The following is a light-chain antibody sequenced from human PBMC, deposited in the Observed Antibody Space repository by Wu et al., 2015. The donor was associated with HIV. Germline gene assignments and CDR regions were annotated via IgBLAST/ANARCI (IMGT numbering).Light chain of an antibody. J-gene: IGKJ4*01. Sequence: DIQMSQSPSTLSASVGDKVTITCRASQTIGTWLAWYQRKPGKAPKLLIYGASSLESGVSSRFSGSGSGTEFTLTINSLQPDDFATYYCQQYNSYCTFGGGTKVEIK. V-gene: IGKV1-5*03. CDR1: QTIGTW. CDR2: GAS. CDR3: QQYNSYCT.